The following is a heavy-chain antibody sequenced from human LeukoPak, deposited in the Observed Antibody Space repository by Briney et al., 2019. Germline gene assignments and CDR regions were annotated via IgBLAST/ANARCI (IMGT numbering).Heavy chain of an antibody. V-gene: IGHV3-15*01. CDR1: GFTFSNAW. Sequence: SGRSLRLSCAASGFTFSNAWMSWVRQAPGKGLEWVGRIKSKTDGGTTDYAAPVKGRFTISRDDSKNTLYLQMNSLKTEDTAVYYCTTAFSIYCSGGGCYPSFDYWGQGTLVTVSS. CDR3: TTAFSIYCSGGGCYPSFDY. CDR2: IKSKTDGGTT. D-gene: IGHD2-15*01. J-gene: IGHJ4*02.